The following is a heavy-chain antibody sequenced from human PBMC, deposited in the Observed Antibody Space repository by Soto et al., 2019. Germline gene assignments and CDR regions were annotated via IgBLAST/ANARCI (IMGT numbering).Heavy chain of an antibody. CDR1: GYTFTSYY. CDR2: INPSGGST. D-gene: IGHD3-9*01. J-gene: IGHJ4*02. Sequence: ASVKVSCKASGYTFTSYYMHWVRQAPGQGLEWMGIINPSGGSTSYAQKFQGRVTMTRDTSTSTVSMELSSLRSEDTAVYYCARGSGRYFDWLLLILDYWGQGTLVTVSS. CDR3: ARGSGRYFDWLLLILDY. V-gene: IGHV1-46*01.